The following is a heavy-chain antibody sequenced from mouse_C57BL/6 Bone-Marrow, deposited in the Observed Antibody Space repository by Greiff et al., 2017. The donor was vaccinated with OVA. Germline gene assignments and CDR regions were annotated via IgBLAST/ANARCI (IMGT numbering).Heavy chain of an antibody. CDR2: IDPENGDT. CDR1: GFNIKDHY. D-gene: IGHD2-1*01. V-gene: IGHV14-4*01. J-gene: IGHJ2*01. CDR3: TSYGNFDY. Sequence: EVQVVESGAELVRPGASVKLSCTASGFNIKDHYMHWVKQRPEQGLEWIGWIDPENGDTEYASKFQGKATITADTSSNTAYLQLSSLTSEDTAVYYCTSYGNFDYWGQGTTLTVSS.